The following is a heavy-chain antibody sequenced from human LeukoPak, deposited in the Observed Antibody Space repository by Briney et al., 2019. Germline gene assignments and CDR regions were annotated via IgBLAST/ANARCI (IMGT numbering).Heavy chain of an antibody. CDR3: ARDPDYYDSSGYFDY. J-gene: IGHJ4*02. V-gene: IGHV3-21*01. CDR2: ISSSSSYI. D-gene: IGHD3-22*01. CDR1: GFTVSSNY. Sequence: GGSLRLSCAASGFTVSSNYMSWVRQAPGKGLEWVSSISSSSSYIYYADSVKGRFTISRDNAKNSLYLQMNSLRAEDTAVYYCARDPDYYDSSGYFDYWGQGTLVTVSS.